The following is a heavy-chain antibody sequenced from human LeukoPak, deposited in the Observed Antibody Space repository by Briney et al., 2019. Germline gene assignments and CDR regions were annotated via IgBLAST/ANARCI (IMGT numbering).Heavy chain of an antibody. V-gene: IGHV4-34*01. CDR3: WRGTLKWELPPSRARKTYYFDY. CDR1: GGSFSGYY. CDR2: INHSGST. D-gene: IGHD1-26*01. Sequence: PSETLSLTCAVYGGSFSGYYWSWIRQPPGKGLEWIGEINHSGSTNFNPYLKSRVTISFDTTTNKFLLLLSSVPAADATVYYCWRGTLKWELPPSRARKTYYFDYWGQGTLVTVSS. J-gene: IGHJ4*02.